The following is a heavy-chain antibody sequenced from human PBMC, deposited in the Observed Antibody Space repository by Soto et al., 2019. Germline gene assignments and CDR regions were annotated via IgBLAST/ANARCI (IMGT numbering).Heavy chain of an antibody. J-gene: IGHJ6*02. V-gene: IGHV1-69*12. CDR1: GGTFSSYA. CDR3: PHTPENYYYGMDV. Sequence: QVQLVQSGAEVKKPGSSVKVSCKASGGTFSSYAISWVRQAPGQGLEWMGGIIPIFGTADYAQKFQGRVTITADESTSTAYVELSSLRSEVTSVYYSPHTPENYYYGMDVWGQGTTVTVSS. CDR2: IIPIFGTA.